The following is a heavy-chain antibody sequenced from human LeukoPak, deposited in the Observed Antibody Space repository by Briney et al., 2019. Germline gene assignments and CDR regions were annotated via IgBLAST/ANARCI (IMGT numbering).Heavy chain of an antibody. J-gene: IGHJ4*02. V-gene: IGHV3-9*03. CDR3: AKDKFPDYGGPLDY. D-gene: IGHD4-23*01. Sequence: GGSLRLSCAASGFTFDDYAMHWVRQAPGKGLEWVSGISWNSGSIGYADSVKGRFTISRDNAKNSLYLQMNSLRAEDMALYYCAKDKFPDYGGPLDYWGQGTLVTVSS. CDR2: ISWNSGSI. CDR1: GFTFDDYA.